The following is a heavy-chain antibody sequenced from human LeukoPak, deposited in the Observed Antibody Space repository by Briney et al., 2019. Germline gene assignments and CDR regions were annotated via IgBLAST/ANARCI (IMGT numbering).Heavy chain of an antibody. CDR3: AREGGGSDHAFDI. V-gene: IGHV4-39*07. J-gene: IGHJ3*02. CDR2: IYYSGST. Sequence: KSSETLSLTCTVSSGSISSRSYYWGWIRQPPGKGLEWIGSIYYSGSTYYNPSLKSRVTISVDTSKNQFSLKLSSVTAADTAVYYCAREGGGSDHAFDIWGQGTMVTVSS. D-gene: IGHD2-15*01. CDR1: SGSISSRSYY.